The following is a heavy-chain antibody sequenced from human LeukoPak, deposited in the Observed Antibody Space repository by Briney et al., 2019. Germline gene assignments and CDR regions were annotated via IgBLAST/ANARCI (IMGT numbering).Heavy chain of an antibody. CDR3: ARRDYYYYYMDV. V-gene: IGHV1-69*05. CDR2: IIPIFGTA. J-gene: IGHJ6*03. Sequence: EASVKVSCKASGGTFSSYAISWVRQAPGQGLEWMGGIIPIFGTANYAQKFQGRVTITTDESTCTAYMELSSLRSEDTAVYYCARRDYYYYYMDVWGKGTTVTVSS. CDR1: GGTFSSYA.